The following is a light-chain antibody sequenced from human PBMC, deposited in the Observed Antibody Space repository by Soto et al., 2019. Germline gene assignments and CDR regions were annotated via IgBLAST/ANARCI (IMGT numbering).Light chain of an antibody. J-gene: IGLJ1*01. CDR1: SRNVGSYKL. CDR2: EVN. Sequence: QSALTQPASVSGAPGQSITISCTGTSRNVGSYKLVSWYQQHPGKAPKLMIFEVNKRPSGVSNCFSGSKSGNTASLTISGLKVEDEADYYCCSSGVSTTSVFGTGTKATVL. CDR3: CSSGVSTTSV. V-gene: IGLV2-23*02.